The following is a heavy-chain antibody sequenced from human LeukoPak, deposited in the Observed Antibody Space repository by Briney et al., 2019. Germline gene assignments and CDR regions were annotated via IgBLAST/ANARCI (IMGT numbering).Heavy chain of an antibody. Sequence: SVKVSCKASGGTFSSYAISWVRQAPGQGLEWMGRIIPILGIANYAQKFQGRVTITADKSTSTAYMELSSLRSEDTAVYYCARDRHSSSWFTQNWFDPWGQGTLVTVSS. D-gene: IGHD6-13*01. CDR1: GGTFSSYA. CDR2: IIPILGIA. CDR3: ARDRHSSSWFTQNWFDP. V-gene: IGHV1-69*04. J-gene: IGHJ5*02.